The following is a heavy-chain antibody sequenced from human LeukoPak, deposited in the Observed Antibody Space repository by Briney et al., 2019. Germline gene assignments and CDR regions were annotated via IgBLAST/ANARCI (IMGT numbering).Heavy chain of an antibody. V-gene: IGHV3-33*08. CDR3: ARAVGPFDI. J-gene: IGHJ3*02. CDR2: IWYDGSIK. Sequence: GGSLRLSCAASGFTSSSYVLSWVRQAPGKGLEWVAVIWYDGSIKYYADSVKGRFTISRDNSKNTLSLQMNSLRAEDTAVYYCARAVGPFDIWGQGTIVIVSS. CDR1: GFTSSSYV.